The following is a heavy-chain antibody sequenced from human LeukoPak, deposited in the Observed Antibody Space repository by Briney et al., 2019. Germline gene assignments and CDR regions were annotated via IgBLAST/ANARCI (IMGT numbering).Heavy chain of an antibody. CDR3: ARAPPHPYYYDSSGYDHDAFDI. CDR2: LYDSGTT. Sequence: PSQTLSLTCTVSLGAITGGGSSWSWISQPPGKGMGWIGYLYDSGTTYYSPSLKGRVTISVDTSKNQFSLKLSSVTAADTAVYYCARAPPHPYYYDSSGYDHDAFDIWGQGTMVTVSS. V-gene: IGHV4-31*03. D-gene: IGHD3-22*01. CDR1: LGAITGGGSS. J-gene: IGHJ3*02.